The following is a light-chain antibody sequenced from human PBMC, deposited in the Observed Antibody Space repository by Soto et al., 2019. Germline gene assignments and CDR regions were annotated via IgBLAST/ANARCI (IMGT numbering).Light chain of an antibody. V-gene: IGLV2-14*01. CDR1: SNDVGGYNY. Sequence: QSVLTQPASVTGSPGQSITISCTGSSNDVGGYNYVSWYQQHPGQAPKLIIYEVSDRPSGVSPRFSGSKSGNTASLTISGLQVEDEADYLCTSYNSTITYVLGSGT. CDR2: EVS. CDR3: TSYNSTITYV. J-gene: IGLJ1*01.